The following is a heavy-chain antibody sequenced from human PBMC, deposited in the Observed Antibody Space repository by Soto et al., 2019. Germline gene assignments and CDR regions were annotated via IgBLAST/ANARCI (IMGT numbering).Heavy chain of an antibody. CDR1: GGSISSYY. CDR2: IYYSGST. V-gene: IGHV4-59*01. D-gene: IGHD2-15*01. Sequence: SLSLTCTVSGGSISSYYWSWIRQPPGKGLEWIGYIYYSGSTNYNPSLKSRVTISVDTSKNQFSLKLSSVTAADTAVYYCARVRRVVDATQTSYYFDYWGQGTLVTVSS. J-gene: IGHJ4*02. CDR3: ARVRRVVDATQTSYYFDY.